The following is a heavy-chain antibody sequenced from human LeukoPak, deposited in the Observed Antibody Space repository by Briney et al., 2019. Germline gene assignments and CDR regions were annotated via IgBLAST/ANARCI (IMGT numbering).Heavy chain of an antibody. CDR1: GYTSTSYA. Sequence: ASVKVSCKASGYTSTSYAMNWVRQAPGQGLEWMGWINTNTGNPTYAQGFTGRFVFSLDTSVSTAYLQISSLKAEDTAVYYCARESAVPAAKDAFDIWGQGTMVTVSS. J-gene: IGHJ3*02. CDR3: ARESAVPAAKDAFDI. D-gene: IGHD2-2*01. V-gene: IGHV7-4-1*02. CDR2: INTNTGNP.